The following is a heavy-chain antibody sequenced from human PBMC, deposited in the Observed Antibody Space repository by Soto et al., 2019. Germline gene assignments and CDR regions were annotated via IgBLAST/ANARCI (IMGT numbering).Heavy chain of an antibody. Sequence: QLQLQESGPGLVKPSESLSLTCTVSGDSIITTSYYWGWIRYSPGKGLEWIGRIYYSGATYYNPSLKSRLTISVDTSKNQFSLRLSSLTATDTAVYYCARQGDALGYYFEHWGQGTLVTASS. CDR2: IYYSGAT. D-gene: IGHD1-26*01. J-gene: IGHJ4*02. V-gene: IGHV4-39*01. CDR3: ARQGDALGYYFEH. CDR1: GDSIITTSYY.